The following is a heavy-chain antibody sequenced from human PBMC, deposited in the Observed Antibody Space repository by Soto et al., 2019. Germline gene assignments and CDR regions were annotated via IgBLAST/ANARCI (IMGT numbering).Heavy chain of an antibody. J-gene: IGHJ6*02. V-gene: IGHV3-23*01. CDR3: ASLGVGDWANYYYYYGMDV. CDR1: GFTFSTYA. Sequence: PGGSLRLSCVASGFTFSTYAMNWVRQAPGKGLEWVSAVTANGGSTYSADSVKGRFTISRDNSKNTLFLQMNSLRAEDTAVYYCASLGVGDWANYYYYYGMDVWGQGTTVTVSS. CDR2: VTANGGST. D-gene: IGHD2-21*02.